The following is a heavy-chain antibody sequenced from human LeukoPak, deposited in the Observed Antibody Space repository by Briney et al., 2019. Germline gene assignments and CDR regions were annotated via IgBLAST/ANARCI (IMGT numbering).Heavy chain of an antibody. CDR2: INPNSGGT. V-gene: IGHV1-2*06. J-gene: IGHJ4*02. Sequence: ASVKVSCKASGYTFTGYYMRWVRQAPGQGLEWMVRINPNSGGTNYAQKFQGRVTMTRDTSISTAYMELSRLRSDDTAVYYCARDRQLYYYDSSGYYWYWGQGTLVTVSS. CDR3: ARDRQLYYYDSSGYYWY. D-gene: IGHD3-22*01. CDR1: GYTFTGYY.